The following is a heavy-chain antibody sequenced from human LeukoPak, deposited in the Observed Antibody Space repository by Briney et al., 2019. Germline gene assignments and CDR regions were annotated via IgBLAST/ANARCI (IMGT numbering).Heavy chain of an antibody. CDR2: IYYSEST. CDR3: ARASASSSGYLRYFFDY. CDR1: GGSISSYY. Sequence: PSETLSLTCIVSGGSISSYYWSWIRQPPGKGLEWIGYIYYSESTNYNPPLKSRATISVDTSKNWFSLKLSSVTAADTAVYYCARASASSSGYLRYFFDYWGQGTLVTVSS. J-gene: IGHJ4*02. V-gene: IGHV4-59*01. D-gene: IGHD6-19*01.